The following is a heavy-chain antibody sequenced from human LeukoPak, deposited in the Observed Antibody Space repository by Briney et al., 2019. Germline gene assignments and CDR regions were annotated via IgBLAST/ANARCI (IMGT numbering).Heavy chain of an antibody. CDR3: AKIQARRITMIVAYDY. D-gene: IGHD3-22*01. J-gene: IGHJ4*02. Sequence: GGSLRLSCAASGFTFSSYSMNWVRQAPGKGLEWVSAISGSGGSTYYADSAKGRFTISRDNSKNTLYLQMNSLRAEDTAVYYCAKIQARRITMIVAYDYWGQGTLVTVSS. CDR1: GFTFSSYS. V-gene: IGHV3-23*01. CDR2: ISGSGGST.